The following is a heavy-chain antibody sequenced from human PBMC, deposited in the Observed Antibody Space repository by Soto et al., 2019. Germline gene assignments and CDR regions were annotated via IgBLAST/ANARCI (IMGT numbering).Heavy chain of an antibody. CDR3: ASLSRSALDY. CDR1: GFTFSSYT. D-gene: IGHD3-16*02. J-gene: IGHJ4*01. V-gene: IGHV3-21*01. CDR2: ISSSSSYI. Sequence: EVQLVESGGGLVKPGGSLRLSCAASGFTFSSYTMNWVRQAPGKGLEWVSSISSSSSYIYYTDSVKGRFTISRDNAKNSLYLQMNSLRAEDTAVYYCASLSRSALDYWGQGTLVTVSS.